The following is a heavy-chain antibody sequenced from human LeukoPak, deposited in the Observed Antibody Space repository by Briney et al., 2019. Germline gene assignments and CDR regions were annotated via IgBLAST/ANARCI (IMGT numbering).Heavy chain of an antibody. V-gene: IGHV3-9*01. CDR1: GFTFDDYA. CDR3: AKDGAAASFPQNNWFDP. Sequence: GRSLRLSCAASGFTFDDYAMHWIRQAPGKGLEWVSGISWNSGSIGYADSVKGRFTISRDNAKNSLYLQMNSLRAEDTALYYCAKDGAAASFPQNNWFDPWGQGTLVTVSS. CDR2: ISWNSGSI. D-gene: IGHD2-15*01. J-gene: IGHJ5*02.